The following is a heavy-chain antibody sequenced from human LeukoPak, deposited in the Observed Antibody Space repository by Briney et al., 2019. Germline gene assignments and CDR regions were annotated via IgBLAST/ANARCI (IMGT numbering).Heavy chain of an antibody. J-gene: IGHJ4*02. CDR2: INHSGST. V-gene: IGHV4-34*01. D-gene: IGHD3-10*01. CDR1: GGSFSGYY. CDR3: ARGLDYYGSGSQGYYFDY. Sequence: PSETLSLTCAVYGGSFSGYYWSWIRQPPGKGLEWIGEINHSGSTNYNPSLKSRATISVDTSKNQFSLKLSSVTAADTAVYYCARGLDYYGSGSQGYYFDYWGQGTLVTVSS.